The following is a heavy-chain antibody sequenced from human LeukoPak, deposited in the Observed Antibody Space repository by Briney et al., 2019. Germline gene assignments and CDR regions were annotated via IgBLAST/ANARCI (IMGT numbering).Heavy chain of an antibody. D-gene: IGHD2-2*01. CDR3: ARHFCSSTSCSN. CDR2: ISTSSSYI. J-gene: IGHJ4*02. CDR1: GFTSSSYT. Sequence: GGSLRLSCAASGFTSSSYTMNWVRQAPGKGLEWVSFISTSSSYIYYADSVKGRFTISRDNAKNSLYLQMNSLRAEDTAVYYCARHFCSSTSCSNWGQGTLVTVSS. V-gene: IGHV3-21*01.